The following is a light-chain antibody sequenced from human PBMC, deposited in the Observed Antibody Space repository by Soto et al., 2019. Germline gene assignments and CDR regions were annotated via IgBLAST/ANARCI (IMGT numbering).Light chain of an antibody. Sequence: QSALTQPPSASGSPGQSVTISCTGTSSDVGGGYNYVSWYQHHPGKVPKLMIYEVSKRPSGVPDRFYGSKSDNTASLTVSGLQAEDEADYFCSSYAGNNNLIFGRGTKVTVL. CDR3: SSYAGNNNLI. CDR1: SSDVGGGYNY. V-gene: IGLV2-8*01. J-gene: IGLJ2*01. CDR2: EVS.